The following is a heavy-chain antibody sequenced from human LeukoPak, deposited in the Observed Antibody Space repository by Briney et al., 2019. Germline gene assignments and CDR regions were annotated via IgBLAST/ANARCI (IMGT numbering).Heavy chain of an antibody. J-gene: IGHJ4*02. CDR1: GFTFSSYS. D-gene: IGHD3-10*01. CDR3: ARGIYGSGTYYPYNY. V-gene: IGHV3-48*02. CDR2: INSSSSTI. Sequence: PGGSLRLSCAASGFTFSSYSMNWVRQAPGKGLEWVSYINSSSSTIFYADSVKGRFTISRDNANNSLYLQMNSLRDEDTAVYYCARGIYGSGTYYPYNYWGQGTLVTVSS.